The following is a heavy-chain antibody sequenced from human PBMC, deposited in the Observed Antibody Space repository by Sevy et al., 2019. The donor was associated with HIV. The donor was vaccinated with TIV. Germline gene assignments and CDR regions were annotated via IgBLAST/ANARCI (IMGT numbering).Heavy chain of an antibody. CDR2: TRNKADSYTT. D-gene: IGHD6-13*01. CDR1: GFTFSDHY. CDR3: ATHAGIAAAGRVFDY. V-gene: IGHV3-72*01. J-gene: IGHJ4*02. Sequence: GGSLRLSCAASGFTFSDHYMEWVRQAPGKGLEWVGRTRNKADSYTTEYAASVKGRFTISRDDSKNSLYLQMNSLKTEDTAVYYCATHAGIAAAGRVFDYWGQGSLVTVS.